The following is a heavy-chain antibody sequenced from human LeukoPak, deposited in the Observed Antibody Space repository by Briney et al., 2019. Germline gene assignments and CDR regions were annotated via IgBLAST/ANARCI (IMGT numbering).Heavy chain of an antibody. CDR1: GFTFEDYT. CDR2: ISWDGGAT. Sequence: GGSLRLSCAASGFTFEDYTMHWVRQAPGKGLEWVSLISWDGGATHYTDSVRGRFTISRDNAKNSLHLQMNSLRSEDTAFYFCAKDQGVGTTSYMDVWGKGTTV. V-gene: IGHV3-43*01. J-gene: IGHJ6*03. D-gene: IGHD2-21*02. CDR3: AKDQGVGTTSYMDV.